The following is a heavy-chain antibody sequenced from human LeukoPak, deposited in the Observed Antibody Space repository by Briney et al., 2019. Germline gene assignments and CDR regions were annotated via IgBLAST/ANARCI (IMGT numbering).Heavy chain of an antibody. CDR3: ARDGVAPGLYFDQ. V-gene: IGHV3-7*01. CDR1: GFTFSAHW. D-gene: IGHD6-13*01. Sequence: GESLRLSCAASGFTFSAHWMSWVRQAPGKGLEWVANINQDGSDLNYADSVKGRFTLSRDNAKNSLYLQMNSLRAEDSAVYYCARDGVAPGLYFDQWGQGTLVTVSS. J-gene: IGHJ4*02. CDR2: INQDGSDL.